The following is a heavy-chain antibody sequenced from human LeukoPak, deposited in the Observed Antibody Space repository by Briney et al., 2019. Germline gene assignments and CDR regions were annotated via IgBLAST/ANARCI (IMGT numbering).Heavy chain of an antibody. Sequence: GGSLRLSCAASGFTFSSYGMHWVRQAPGKGLEWVAVIWYDGSNKYYADSVKGRFTIPRDNSKNTLYLQMNSLRAGDTAVYHCAKGRDYYDSSGYHTDAFDIWGQGTMVTVSS. CDR3: AKGRDYYDSSGYHTDAFDI. CDR1: GFTFSSYG. CDR2: IWYDGSNK. D-gene: IGHD3-22*01. V-gene: IGHV3-33*06. J-gene: IGHJ3*02.